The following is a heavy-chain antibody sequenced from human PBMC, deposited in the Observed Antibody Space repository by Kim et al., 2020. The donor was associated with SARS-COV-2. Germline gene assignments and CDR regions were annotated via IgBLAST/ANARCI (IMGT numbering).Heavy chain of an antibody. J-gene: IGHJ6*02. CDR2: IKSKTDGGTT. CDR1: GFTFSNAW. CDR3: TTDSPPPQWLGHLTDYYYYGMDV. D-gene: IGHD6-19*01. Sequence: GGSLRLSCAASGFTFSNAWMNWVRQAPGKGLEWVGRIKSKTDGGTTDYAAPVKGRFTISRDDSKNTLYLQMNSLKTEDTAVYYCTTDSPPPQWLGHLTDYYYYGMDVWGQGTTVTVSS. V-gene: IGHV3-15*01.